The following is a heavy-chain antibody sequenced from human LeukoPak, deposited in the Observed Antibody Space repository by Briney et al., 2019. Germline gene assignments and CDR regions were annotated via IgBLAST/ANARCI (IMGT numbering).Heavy chain of an antibody. Sequence: GGSLRLSCAASGFTFSSYSMNWVRQAPGKGLEWVSSISSSSSYIYYADSVKGRFTISRDNAKNSLYLQMNSLRAEDTAVYYCARELGSISSHAFDIWGQGTMVTVSS. CDR3: ARELGSISSHAFDI. D-gene: IGHD2-2*01. CDR2: ISSSSSYI. J-gene: IGHJ3*02. CDR1: GFTFSSYS. V-gene: IGHV3-21*01.